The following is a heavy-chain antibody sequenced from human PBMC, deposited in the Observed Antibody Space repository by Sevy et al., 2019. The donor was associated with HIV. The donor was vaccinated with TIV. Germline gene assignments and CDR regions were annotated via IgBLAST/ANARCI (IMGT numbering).Heavy chain of an antibody. J-gene: IGHJ4*02. CDR3: ARVYDFWSGLYYFDY. D-gene: IGHD3-3*01. V-gene: IGHV4-61*01. CDR1: GGSVSSGSYY. CDR2: IYYSGST. Sequence: SETLSLTCTVSGGSVSSGSYYWSWIRQPPGKGLEWIGYIYYSGSTNYNPSLKSRVTISVDTSKNQFSLKQSSVTAADTAVYYCARVYDFWSGLYYFDYWGQGTLVTVSS.